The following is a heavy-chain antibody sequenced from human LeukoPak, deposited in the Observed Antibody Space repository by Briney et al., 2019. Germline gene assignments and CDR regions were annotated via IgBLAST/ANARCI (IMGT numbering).Heavy chain of an antibody. J-gene: IGHJ4*02. CDR1: GFTFSSYE. CDR3: ARHYYDSGYPGIDC. D-gene: IGHD3-22*01. V-gene: IGHV3-48*03. Sequence: GGSLRLSCAASGFTFSSYEMNWVRQAPGKGLEWVSYISNSGSTIYYADSVKGRFTISRDNAKNSLYLQMNSLRAEDTAVYYCARHYYDSGYPGIDCWGQGTLVTVSS. CDR2: ISNSGSTI.